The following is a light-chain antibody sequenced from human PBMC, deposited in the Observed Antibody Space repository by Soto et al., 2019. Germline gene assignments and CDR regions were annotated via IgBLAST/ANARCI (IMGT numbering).Light chain of an antibody. Sequence: QSVLTQPPSASGSPGQSVTISCTGTSSDVGTYKYVSWYQQHPGKAPKLMIYEVSKRPSGVPDRFSGSKSGNTASLTVSGLQAEDEADYYCSSYANNNNFKFLFGPGNKVTVL. CDR2: EVS. V-gene: IGLV2-8*01. CDR3: SSYANNNNFKFL. J-gene: IGLJ1*01. CDR1: SSDVGTYKY.